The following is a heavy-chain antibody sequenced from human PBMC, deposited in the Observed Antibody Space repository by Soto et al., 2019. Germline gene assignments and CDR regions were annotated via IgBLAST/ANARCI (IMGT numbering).Heavy chain of an antibody. Sequence: QVQLQESGPGLVKPSQTLSLTCTVSGDSISSGGYYWNWIRQRPGKGLEWIGYIYDSGSTYYNPSLKSRVLISGDTSNNQLFLKLTSVTAADTAVYYCARERGTAVAGWFDYWGQGTLLTVSS. CDR1: GDSISSGGYY. V-gene: IGHV4-31*03. CDR2: IYDSGST. J-gene: IGHJ4*02. D-gene: IGHD6-19*01. CDR3: ARERGTAVAGWFDY.